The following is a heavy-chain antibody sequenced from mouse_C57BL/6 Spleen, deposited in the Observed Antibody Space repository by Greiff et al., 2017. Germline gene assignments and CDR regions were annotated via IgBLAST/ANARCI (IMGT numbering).Heavy chain of an antibody. CDR3: ARTMALHYFDY. CDR1: GFTIKNTY. CDR2: IDPANGNT. Sequence: EVQLQQSVAELVRPGASVKLSCTASGFTIKNTYMHWVKQRPEQGLEWIGRIDPANGNTKYAPKFQGKATITADTSSNTAYLQLSSLTSEDTAIYYCARTMALHYFDYWGQGTTLTVSS. D-gene: IGHD1-1*02. V-gene: IGHV14-3*01. J-gene: IGHJ2*01.